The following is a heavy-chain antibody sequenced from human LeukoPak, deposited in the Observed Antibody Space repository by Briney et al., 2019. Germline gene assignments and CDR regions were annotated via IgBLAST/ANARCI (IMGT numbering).Heavy chain of an antibody. CDR2: IYYSGST. CDR3: ARDLTYYDSSGYHSVGY. CDR1: GGSLSSYY. V-gene: IGHV4-59*01. Sequence: SETLSLTCTVSGGSLSSYYWSWIRQPPGKGLEWIGYIYYSGSTNYNPSLKSRVTISVDTSKNQFSLKLSSVTAADTAVYYCARDLTYYDSSGYHSVGYWGQGTLVTVSS. D-gene: IGHD3-22*01. J-gene: IGHJ4*02.